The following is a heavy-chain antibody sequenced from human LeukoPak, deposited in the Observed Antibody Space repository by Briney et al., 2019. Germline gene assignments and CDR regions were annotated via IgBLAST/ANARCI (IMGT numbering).Heavy chain of an antibody. D-gene: IGHD3-10*01. Sequence: PSETLSLTCTVSGGSISSSSYYWGWIRQPPGKGLEWIGSIYYNGSTHHNPSLKSRVTISVDTSKNQFSLKLSSVTAADTAVYYCFGMNYYGSGSQGGLAYWGQGTLVTVSS. V-gene: IGHV4-39*07. CDR3: FGMNYYGSGSQGGLAY. CDR1: GGSISSSSYY. J-gene: IGHJ4*02. CDR2: IYYNGST.